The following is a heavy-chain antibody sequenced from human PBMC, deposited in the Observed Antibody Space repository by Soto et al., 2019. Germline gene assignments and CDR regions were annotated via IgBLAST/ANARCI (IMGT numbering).Heavy chain of an antibody. J-gene: IGHJ4*02. D-gene: IGHD3-3*01. CDR1: GFTFSNAW. Sequence: GGSLRLSCAASGFTFSNAWMNWVRQAPGKGLEWVGRIKSKTDGGTTDYAAPVKGRFTISRDDSKNTLYLQMNSLKTEDTAVYYFTTWSYYDFWSGYYFYSDYWGQGTLVTVSS. CDR3: TTWSYYDFWSGYYFYSDY. CDR2: IKSKTDGGTT. V-gene: IGHV3-15*07.